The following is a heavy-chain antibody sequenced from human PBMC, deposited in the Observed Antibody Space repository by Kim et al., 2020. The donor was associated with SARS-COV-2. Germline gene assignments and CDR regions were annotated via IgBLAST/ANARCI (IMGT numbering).Heavy chain of an antibody. CDR2: IYYSGST. V-gene: IGHV4-59*08. D-gene: IGHD6-19*01. J-gene: IGHJ4*02. CDR1: GGSISSYY. Sequence: SETLSLTCTVSGGSISSYYWSWIRQPPGKGLEWIGYIYYSGSTNYNPSLKSRVTISVDTSKNQFSLKLSSVTAADTAVYYCARTGYSSGWTFDYWGQGTLVTVSS. CDR3: ARTGYSSGWTFDY.